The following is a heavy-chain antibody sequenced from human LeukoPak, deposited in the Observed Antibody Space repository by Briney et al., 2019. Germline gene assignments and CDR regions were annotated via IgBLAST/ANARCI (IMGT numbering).Heavy chain of an antibody. Sequence: GGSLRLSCAASGFTFSSYAMSWVRQAPGKGLEWVSATNGSGGSTYYADSVKGRFTISRDNSKNTLYLQMNSLRAEDTAVYYCAKGIVGAHTFDYWGQGTLVTVSS. J-gene: IGHJ4*02. CDR2: TNGSGGST. CDR1: GFTFSSYA. CDR3: AKGIVGAHTFDY. D-gene: IGHD1-26*01. V-gene: IGHV3-23*01.